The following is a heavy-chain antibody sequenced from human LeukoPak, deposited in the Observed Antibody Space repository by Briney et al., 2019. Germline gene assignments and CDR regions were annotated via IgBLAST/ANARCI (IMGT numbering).Heavy chain of an antibody. J-gene: IGHJ4*02. CDR1: GYTFTSYY. CDR3: ARVGQWLVPGDY. Sequence: ASVKVSCKASGYTFTSYYMHWVRQAPGQGLEWMGIINPSGGSTSYAQKFQGRVTMTRDTSTSTVYMELSSLRSEDTAVYYYARVGQWLVPGDYWGQGTLVTVSS. D-gene: IGHD6-19*01. V-gene: IGHV1-46*01. CDR2: INPSGGST.